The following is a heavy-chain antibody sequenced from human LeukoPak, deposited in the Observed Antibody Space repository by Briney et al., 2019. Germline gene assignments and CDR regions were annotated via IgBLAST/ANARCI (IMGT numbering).Heavy chain of an antibody. Sequence: ASVKVSCKASGYTFTSYGISWVRQAPGQGLEWMGWISAYSVNTNYAQKFQGRVTMTTDTSTSTAYTELRSLRSDDTALYYCASRGGPGAIDAFDTWGQGTMVTVSS. CDR3: ASRGGPGAIDAFDT. D-gene: IGHD3-10*01. CDR2: ISAYSVNT. J-gene: IGHJ3*02. CDR1: GYTFTSYG. V-gene: IGHV1-18*01.